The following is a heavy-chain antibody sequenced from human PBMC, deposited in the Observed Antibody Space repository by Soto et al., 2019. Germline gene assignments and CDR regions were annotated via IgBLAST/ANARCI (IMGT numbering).Heavy chain of an antibody. CDR3: AKDGIRGSYHPYYFDY. CDR1: GFTFTNYA. Sequence: GGSLRLSCAASGFTFTNYAMNWVRQSPGKGLEWVSAISCSGGSTYFADSVKGRFTISRDNSKNTLYLQMNSLRAEDTALYYCAKDGIRGSYHPYYFDYWGQGTLVTSPQ. J-gene: IGHJ4*02. CDR2: ISCSGGST. D-gene: IGHD1-26*01. V-gene: IGHV3-23*01.